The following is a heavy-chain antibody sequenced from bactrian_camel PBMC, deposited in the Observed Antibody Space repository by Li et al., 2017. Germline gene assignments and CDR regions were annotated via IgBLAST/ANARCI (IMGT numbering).Heavy chain of an antibody. V-gene: IGHV3S26*01. Sequence: QVQLVESGGGSVQSGGSLRLSCAASGVTYSGNACMSWFRQAPGKEREGVATINGYGSATYAGSLKGRFTISRDNAKNTLYLQMNSLKPEDTATYYCAADRGTKAGHSLIRLSSSMFGYWGQGTQVTVS. CDR2: TINGYGSA. D-gene: IGHD7*01. CDR3: AADRGTKAGHSLIRLSSSMFGY. J-gene: IGHJ4*01. CDR1: GVTYSGNAC.